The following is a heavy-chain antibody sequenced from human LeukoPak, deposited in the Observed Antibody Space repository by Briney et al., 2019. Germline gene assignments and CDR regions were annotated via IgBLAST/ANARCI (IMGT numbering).Heavy chain of an antibody. CDR2: ISGSGGST. CDR1: VTFSSYG. J-gene: IGHJ5*02. D-gene: IGHD3-22*01. CDR3: AKDLAYYYDSSGYYP. V-gene: IGHV3-23*01. Sequence: GGSLRLSCAASVTFSSYGMSWVRQAPGRGLEWVSAISGSGGSTYYADSVKGRFTISRDNSKNTLYLQMNSLRAEDTAVYYCAKDLAYYYDSSGYYPPGQGTLVTVSS.